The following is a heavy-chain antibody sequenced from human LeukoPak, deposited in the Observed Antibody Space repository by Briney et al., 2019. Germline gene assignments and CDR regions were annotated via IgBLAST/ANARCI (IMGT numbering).Heavy chain of an antibody. CDR3: ARYVVYGSGKYYFDY. D-gene: IGHD3-10*01. CDR1: GGSISSSSYY. J-gene: IGHJ4*02. Sequence: PSETLSLTCSVSGGSISSSSYYWGWIRQPPGKGLEWIGSIYYSGNTYNNPSLKSRVTISVDTSKNQLSLKLSSVTAADTAVYYCARYVVYGSGKYYFDYWGQGTLVTVSS. CDR2: IYYSGNT. V-gene: IGHV4-39*01.